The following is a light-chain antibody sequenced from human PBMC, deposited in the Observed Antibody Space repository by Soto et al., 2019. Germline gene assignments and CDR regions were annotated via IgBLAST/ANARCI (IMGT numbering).Light chain of an antibody. CDR1: SSDVGGYNY. CDR2: DVS. J-gene: IGLJ2*01. V-gene: IGLV2-11*01. CDR3: CSLAGGNIFRV. Sequence: QSALTQPRSVFGSPGQSVTISCTGTSSDVGGYNYVSWYQHHPGKAPKFIIFDVSSRPSGVPDRFSGSKSGNTAYLTISGLQAEDEADYYCCSLAGGNIFRVFGGGTKVTVL.